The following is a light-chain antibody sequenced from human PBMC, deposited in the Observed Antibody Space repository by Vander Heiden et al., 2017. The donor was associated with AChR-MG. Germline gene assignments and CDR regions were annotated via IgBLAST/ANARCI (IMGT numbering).Light chain of an antibody. CDR3: QHYDGSPQIP. CDR2: ATS. J-gene: IGKJ5*01. V-gene: IGKV3-20*01. Sequence: EIVLTQSPGTLSLSPGERATLSCRAGHIVSTSYLAWYQQKPGQAPRLLIYATSTRATGIPDRFSGSGSRTDFTLTISRLEPEDSAMYYCQHYDGSPQIPFGQGTRLEIK. CDR1: HIVSTSY.